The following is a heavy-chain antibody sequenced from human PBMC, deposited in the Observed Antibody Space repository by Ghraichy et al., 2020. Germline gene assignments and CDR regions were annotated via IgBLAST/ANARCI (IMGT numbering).Heavy chain of an antibody. D-gene: IGHD6-6*01. J-gene: IGHJ6*02. CDR1: GFTFSDYS. V-gene: IGHV3-48*02. CDR3: ARELSSSLLYYYYGMDV. CDR2: ISSSSTI. Sequence: ETLSLTCAASGFTFSDYSMNWVRQAPGKGLEWVSYISSSSTIYYADSVKGRFTISRDNAKNSLYLQMNSLRDEDTAVYYCARELSSSLLYYYYGMDVWGLGTTVTVSS.